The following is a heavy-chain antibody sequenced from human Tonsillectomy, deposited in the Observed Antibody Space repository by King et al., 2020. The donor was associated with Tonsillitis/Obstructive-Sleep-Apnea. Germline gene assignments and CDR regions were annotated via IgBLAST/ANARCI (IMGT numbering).Heavy chain of an antibody. CDR1: GGSISSYY. J-gene: IGHJ3*02. CDR3: ARKGRGSGSYYSPDAFDI. V-gene: IGHV4-59*01. Sequence: QLQESGPGLVKPSETLSLTCTVSGGSISSYYWSWIRQPPGKGLEWIGYIYYSGSTNYNPSLKSRVTISVDTSKNQFSLKLSSVTAADTAVYYCARKGRGSGSYYSPDAFDIWGQGTMVTVSS. D-gene: IGHD3-10*01. CDR2: IYYSGST.